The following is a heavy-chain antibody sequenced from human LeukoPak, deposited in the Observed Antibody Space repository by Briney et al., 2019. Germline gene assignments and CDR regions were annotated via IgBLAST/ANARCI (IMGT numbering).Heavy chain of an antibody. V-gene: IGHV3-49*03. D-gene: IGHD2-15*01. J-gene: IGHJ3*02. CDR1: GFTFGDYA. CDR3: AKDHVLLDAFDI. CDR2: IRSKAYGGTT. Sequence: GGSLRLSCTASGFTFGDYAMSWFRQAPGKGLEWVGFIRSKAYGGTTEYAASVKGRFTISRDDSKSIDYLQMNSLSAEDTAVYYCAKDHVLLDAFDIWGQGTMVTVSS.